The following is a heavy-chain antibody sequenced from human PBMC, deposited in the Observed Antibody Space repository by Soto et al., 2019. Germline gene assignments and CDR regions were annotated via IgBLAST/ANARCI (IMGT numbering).Heavy chain of an antibody. Sequence: EVQLVESGGGLVQPGGSLRLSCAASGFTFSSYWMHWVRQAPGKGLVWVSRINSDGSSTSYADSVKGRFTISRDNAKNTRYLQMNSLRAEDTAVYYCARVKVMITFGGVIVHDAFDIWGQGTMVTVSS. CDR3: ARVKVMITFGGVIVHDAFDI. V-gene: IGHV3-74*01. CDR2: INSDGSST. D-gene: IGHD3-16*02. J-gene: IGHJ3*02. CDR1: GFTFSSYW.